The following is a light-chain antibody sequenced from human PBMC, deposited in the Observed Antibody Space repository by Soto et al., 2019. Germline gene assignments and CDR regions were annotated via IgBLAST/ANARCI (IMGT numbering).Light chain of an antibody. J-gene: IGLJ1*01. Sequence: QSALTQPRSVSGSPGQSVTISCTGTSSDVGGYNYVSWYQQHPGKAPKLMIYDVSKRPSGVPDRFSGSKSGNTASLTISGVQAWDEADYYCCSYAGSYTYVFGTGTKLTVL. V-gene: IGLV2-11*01. CDR2: DVS. CDR3: CSYAGSYTYV. CDR1: SSDVGGYNY.